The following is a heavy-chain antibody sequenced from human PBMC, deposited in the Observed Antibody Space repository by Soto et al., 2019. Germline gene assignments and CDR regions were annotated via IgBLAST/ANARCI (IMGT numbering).Heavy chain of an antibody. J-gene: IGHJ4*02. CDR2: IIPIFGTA. CDR1: GGTFSSYA. D-gene: IGHD6-19*01. Sequence: QVQLVQSGAEVKKPGSSVKVSCTASGGTFSSYAISWVRQAPGQGLEWMGGIIPIFGTADYAQKFQGRVTITADESTSTAYMELSSLRSEDTAVYYCASPYSSGWYGGFDYWGQGPLVTVSS. V-gene: IGHV1-69*12. CDR3: ASPYSSGWYGGFDY.